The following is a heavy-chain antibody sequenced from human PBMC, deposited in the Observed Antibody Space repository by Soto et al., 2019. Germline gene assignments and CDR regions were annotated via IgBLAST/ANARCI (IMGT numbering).Heavy chain of an antibody. CDR3: ARDGRYCSGTACYAVRGAFDI. V-gene: IGHV3-7*01. J-gene: IGHJ3*02. Sequence: EVQLVESGGGLVQPGGSPRLSCAASGFTFSSYWMSWVRQAPGKGLEWVADIKQDGNEKCYVGSVKGRFTISRDNAKNSLYLQMNSLRAEDTAVYYCARDGRYCSGTACYAVRGAFDIWGQGTMVTVSS. D-gene: IGHD2-2*01. CDR2: IKQDGNEK. CDR1: GFTFSSYW.